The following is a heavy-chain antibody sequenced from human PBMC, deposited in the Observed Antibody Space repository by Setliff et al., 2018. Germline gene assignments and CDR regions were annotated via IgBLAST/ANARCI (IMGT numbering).Heavy chain of an antibody. Sequence: PGGSLRLSCAASGFTFSSYWMSWVRQAPGEGLEWVANIKQDGSEKYYVDSVKGRFTISRDNAKNSLYLQMNSLRAEDTAVYYCASEGRAPYSSSWYDYWGQGTLVTVSS. CDR2: IKQDGSEK. V-gene: IGHV3-7*03. J-gene: IGHJ4*02. CDR3: ASEGRAPYSSSWYDY. D-gene: IGHD6-13*01. CDR1: GFTFSSYW.